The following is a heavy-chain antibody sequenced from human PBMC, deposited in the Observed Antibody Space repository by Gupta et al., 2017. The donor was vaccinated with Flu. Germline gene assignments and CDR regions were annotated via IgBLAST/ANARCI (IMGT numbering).Heavy chain of an antibody. V-gene: IGHV3-30*18. CDR3: ANLGSGEAVRGVTLFDY. CDR1: GFTFSSYG. Sequence: QVQLVESGGGVVQPGRSLRLSCAASGFTFSSYGMHWVRQAPGKGLEWVAVISYDGSNKYYADSVKGRFTISRDNSKNTLYLQMNSLRAEDTAVYYCANLGSGEAVRGVTLFDYWGQGTLVTVSS. D-gene: IGHD3-10*01. CDR2: ISYDGSNK. J-gene: IGHJ4*02.